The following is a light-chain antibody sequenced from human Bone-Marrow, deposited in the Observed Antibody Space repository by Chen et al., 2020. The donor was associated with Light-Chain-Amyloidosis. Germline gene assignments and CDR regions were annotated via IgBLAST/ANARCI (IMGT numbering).Light chain of an antibody. V-gene: IGLV2-14*01. CDR3: SSYTTGDPHV. CDR1: RSDVGGYNH. Sequence: QSALTQPAFVSGSPGQSMTISFTGTRSDVGGYNHVSWSQQPPGKAPHRMIYDVSNRPSGVSNRFSGSKSGNTASLTISGLQAEDEADYYCSSYTTGDPHVFGGGTKVTVL. J-gene: IGLJ3*02. CDR2: DVS.